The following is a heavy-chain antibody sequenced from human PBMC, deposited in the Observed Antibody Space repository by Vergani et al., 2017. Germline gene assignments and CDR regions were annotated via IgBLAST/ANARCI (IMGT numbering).Heavy chain of an antibody. V-gene: IGHV1-8*02. CDR3: ARALPFCYYDSSGGFDP. CDR1: GYTFTSYD. D-gene: IGHD3-22*01. J-gene: IGHJ5*02. Sequence: QVQLVQSGAEVKKPGASVKVSRKASGYTFTSYDINWVRQATGQGLEWMGWMNPNRGNTGYAQKFQGRVTMTSNTAISTAYMEMSSLRSEDTAVYYCARALPFCYYDSSGGFDPWGQGTLVTVSS. CDR2: MNPNRGNT.